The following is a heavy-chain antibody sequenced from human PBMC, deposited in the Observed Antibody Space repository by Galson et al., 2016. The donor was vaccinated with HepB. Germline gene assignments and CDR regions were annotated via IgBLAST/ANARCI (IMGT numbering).Heavy chain of an antibody. CDR2: VTPGGNT. CDR1: IFTFPNYW. Sequence: SLRLSCAASIFTFPNYWMTWVRQAPGKGLEWVSGVTPGGNTYYADSVKGRFTISRDNSENTLFLQMNSLSAEDTATYYCAKDRHPYDYIGGKDHWGQGTLVTVSS. D-gene: IGHD3-16*01. CDR3: AKDRHPYDYIGGKDH. V-gene: IGHV3-23*01. J-gene: IGHJ4*02.